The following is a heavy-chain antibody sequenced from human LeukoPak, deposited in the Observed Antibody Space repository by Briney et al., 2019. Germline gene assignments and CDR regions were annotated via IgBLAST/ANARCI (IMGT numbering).Heavy chain of an antibody. CDR3: AKEGAHYWYFDL. CDR1: GGTFSTYA. J-gene: IGHJ2*01. CDR2: IIPAFGTA. V-gene: IGHV1-69*05. Sequence: SVKVSCKASGGTFSTYAISWVRQAPGQGLEWMGGIIPAFGTANYAQKFQGRVTITTDESTSTAYMELSSLRSEDTAVYYCAKEGAHYWYFDLWGRGTLVTVSS.